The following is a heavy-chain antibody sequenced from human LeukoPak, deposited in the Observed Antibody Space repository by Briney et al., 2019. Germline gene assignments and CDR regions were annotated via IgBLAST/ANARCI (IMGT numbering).Heavy chain of an antibody. D-gene: IGHD3-10*01. V-gene: IGHV1-2*02. CDR1: GYTFTGYY. Sequence: ASVKVACKASGYTFTGYYMHWVRQAPGQGLEWMGWINPNSGGTNYVQKFQGRVTMTRDTSISTAYMELSRLRSDDTAVYYCARTPTTLRGVIRISEIQYYFDYWGQGTLVTVSS. J-gene: IGHJ4*02. CDR3: ARTPTTLRGVIRISEIQYYFDY. CDR2: INPNSGGT.